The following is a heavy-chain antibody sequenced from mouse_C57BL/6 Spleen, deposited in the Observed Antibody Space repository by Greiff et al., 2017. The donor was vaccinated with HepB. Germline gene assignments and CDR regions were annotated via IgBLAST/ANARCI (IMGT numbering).Heavy chain of an antibody. V-gene: IGHV1-50*01. D-gene: IGHD1-1*02. CDR2: IDPSDSYT. J-gene: IGHJ4*01. CDR3: ARRVAYYAMDY. Sequence: QVQLKQPGAELVKPGASVKLSCKASGYTFTSYWMQWVKQRPGQGLEWIGEIDPSDSYTNYNQKFKGKATLTVDTSSSTAYMQLSSLTSEDSAVYYCARRVAYYAMDYWGQGTSVTVSS. CDR1: GYTFTSYW.